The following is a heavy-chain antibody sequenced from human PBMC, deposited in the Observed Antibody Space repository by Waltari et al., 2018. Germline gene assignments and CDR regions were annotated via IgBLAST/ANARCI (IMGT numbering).Heavy chain of an antibody. V-gene: IGHV1-2*06. CDR2: ISPTTYST. Sequence: QVQLVQSGAEVKKPGASVKVSCEASGYRFPGYYIHWVRQAPGQGLEWMGRISPTTYSTDYAEKFQGRITLTTDTSINTAYMELTGLTSDDTAIFFCARVDHRATNYYYGFDHWGQGTLVTVSS. J-gene: IGHJ4*02. D-gene: IGHD3-22*01. CDR1: GYRFPGYY. CDR3: ARVDHRATNYYYGFDH.